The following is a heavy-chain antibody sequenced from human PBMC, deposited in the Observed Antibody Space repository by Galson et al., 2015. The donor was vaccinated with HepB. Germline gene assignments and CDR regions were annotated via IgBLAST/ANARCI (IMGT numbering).Heavy chain of an antibody. CDR3: ARHDGDAFDI. Sequence: ETLSLTCTVSGGSISSSSYYWGWIRQPPGKGLEWIGSIYYSGSTYYNPSLKSRVTISVDTSKNQFSLKLSSVTAADTAVYYCARHDGDAFDIWGQGTMVTVSS. CDR1: GGSISSSSYY. CDR2: IYYSGST. V-gene: IGHV4-39*01. J-gene: IGHJ3*02.